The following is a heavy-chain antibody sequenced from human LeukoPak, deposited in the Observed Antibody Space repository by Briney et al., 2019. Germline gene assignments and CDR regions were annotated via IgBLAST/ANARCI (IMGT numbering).Heavy chain of an antibody. J-gene: IGHJ4*02. D-gene: IGHD2-15*01. CDR2: INSDGSST. V-gene: IGHV3-74*01. CDR3: ARVRAQVTQPYSDY. Sequence: GGSLRLSCAASGFTFTSYWMHWVRQAPGRGLVWVSRINSDGSSTSYADSVKGRFTISRDNAKNTLYLQMNSLRAEDTAVYYCARVRAQVTQPYSDYWGQGTLVTVSS. CDR1: GFTFTSYW.